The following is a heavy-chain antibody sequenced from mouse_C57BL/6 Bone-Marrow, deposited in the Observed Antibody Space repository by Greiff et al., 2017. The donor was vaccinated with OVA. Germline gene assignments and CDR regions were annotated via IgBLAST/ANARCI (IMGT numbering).Heavy chain of an antibody. CDR1: GFPFSDYG. CDR3: ARREGLRCYAMDY. CDR2: ISSGSSTI. D-gene: IGHD2-4*01. J-gene: IGHJ4*01. V-gene: IGHV5-17*01. Sequence: EVMLVESGGGLVKPGGSLKLSCAASGFPFSDYGMHWVRQAPEKGLEWVAYISSGSSTIYYADTVKGRFTISRDNAKNTLFLQMTSLRSEDTAMYYCARREGLRCYAMDYWGQGTSVTVSS.